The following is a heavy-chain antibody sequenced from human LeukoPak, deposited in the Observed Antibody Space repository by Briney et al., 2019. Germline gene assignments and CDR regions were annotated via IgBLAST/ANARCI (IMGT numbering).Heavy chain of an antibody. Sequence: GGSLRLSCGASGFTFSGYYMSWIRQAPGKGLEWVSAISGSGGSTYYADSVKGRFTISRDNSKNTLYLQMDSLRAEDTAVYYCASPWGDYQGSYFDYWGQGTLVTVSS. D-gene: IGHD4-17*01. CDR3: ASPWGDYQGSYFDY. J-gene: IGHJ4*02. CDR2: ISGSGGST. CDR1: GFTFSGYY. V-gene: IGHV3-23*01.